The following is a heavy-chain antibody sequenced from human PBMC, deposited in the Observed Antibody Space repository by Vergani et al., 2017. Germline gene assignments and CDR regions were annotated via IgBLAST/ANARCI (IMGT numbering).Heavy chain of an antibody. CDR2: ISGSGGST. CDR1: GFTFNHYA. Sequence: EVQLLESGGDLVQPGGSLRLSCAASGFTFNHYAMNWVRQAPGKGLEWVSGISGSGGSTYYAGYVKGRFTISGDSSKNTLYLQMNSLSAGETAVYSFAKANPRNSGYDYLYYYHAMDVWGQGTTVTVSS. CDR3: AKANPRNSGYDYLYYYHAMDV. V-gene: IGHV3-23*01. D-gene: IGHD5-12*01. J-gene: IGHJ6*02.